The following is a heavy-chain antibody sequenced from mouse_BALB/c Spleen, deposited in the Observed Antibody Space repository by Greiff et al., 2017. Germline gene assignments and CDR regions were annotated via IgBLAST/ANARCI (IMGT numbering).Heavy chain of an antibody. CDR3: ARSYRYDEAWFAY. V-gene: IGHV1-82*01. CDR2: IYPGDGDT. J-gene: IGHJ3*01. CDR1: GYAFSSSW. Sequence: QVHVKQSGPELVKPGASVKISCKASGYAFSSSWMNWVKQRPGQGLEWIGRIYPGDGDTNYNGKFKGKATLTADKSSSTAYMQLSSLTSVDSAVYFCARSYRYDEAWFAYWGQGTLVTVSA. D-gene: IGHD2-14*01.